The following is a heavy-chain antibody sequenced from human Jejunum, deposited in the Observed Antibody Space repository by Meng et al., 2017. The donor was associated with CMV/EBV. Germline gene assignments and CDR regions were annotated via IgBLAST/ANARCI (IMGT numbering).Heavy chain of an antibody. CDR2: ISRGGSDT. V-gene: IGHV3-23*03. CDR3: ATYHRGPDYYLDH. CDR1: GFTFNNYA. J-gene: IGHJ4*02. Sequence: CAASGFTFNNYAMSWARQAPGKGLEWVSVISRGGSDTYYADSVKGRFTISRDDSKNTLYLQMSSLRAEDTAVYYCATYHRGPDYYLDHWGQGTLVTVSS. D-gene: IGHD1-14*01.